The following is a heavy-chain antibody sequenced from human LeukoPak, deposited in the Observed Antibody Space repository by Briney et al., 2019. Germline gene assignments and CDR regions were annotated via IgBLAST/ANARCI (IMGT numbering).Heavy chain of an antibody. D-gene: IGHD6-13*01. J-gene: IGHJ4*02. V-gene: IGHV3-30*18. CDR1: GFTFSSYG. CDR3: AKDHSSSWNFFDY. CDR2: ISYDGSNK. Sequence: GGSLRLSCAASGFTFSSYGMHWVRQAPDKGLEWVAVISYDGSNKYYADSVKGRFTISRDNSKNTLYLQMNSLRAEDTAVYYCAKDHSSSWNFFDYWGQGILVTVSS.